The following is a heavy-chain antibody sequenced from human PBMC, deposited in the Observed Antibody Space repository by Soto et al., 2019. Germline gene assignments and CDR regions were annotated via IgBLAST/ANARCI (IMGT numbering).Heavy chain of an antibody. Sequence: QLQLQESGSGLVKPSQPLSLTCAVSGASISNGGYSWNWIRQPPGKGLEWSGYIYHSGGTDYNPSLKSRVTITVDSSNNQFALKLSSVTAADTAVYYCARDSRSGYYLEFWGQGTLVTVSS. CDR2: IYHSGGT. V-gene: IGHV4-30-2*01. CDR1: GASISNGGYS. CDR3: ARDSRSGYYLEF. J-gene: IGHJ4*02. D-gene: IGHD3-22*01.